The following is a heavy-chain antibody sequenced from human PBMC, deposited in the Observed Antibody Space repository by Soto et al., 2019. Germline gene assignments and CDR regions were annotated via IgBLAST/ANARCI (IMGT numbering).Heavy chain of an antibody. J-gene: IGHJ4*02. CDR3: ARGPGSGWYDY. V-gene: IGHV4-31*03. CDR1: GGSISSGGYY. Sequence: QVQLQESGPGLVKPSQTLSLTCTVSGGSISSGGYYWSWIRQHPGKGLEWIGYIYYGGSTYYNPSLKSRVTMSVDTAKKAFSLKLSSVTAADTAVYYCARGPGSGWYDYWGQGTLVTVSS. D-gene: IGHD6-19*01. CDR2: IYYGGST.